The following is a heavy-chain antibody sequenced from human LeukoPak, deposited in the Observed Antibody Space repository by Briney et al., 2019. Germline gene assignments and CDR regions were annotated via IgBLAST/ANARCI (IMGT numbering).Heavy chain of an antibody. CDR1: GFIFSDYY. CDR3: ARKAVTGSGPAHFDY. Sequence: GGSLRLSCAASGFIFSDYYMSWIRQAPGKGLEGVAVISYGDGRAKFYADSVKGRFTISRDNSKNTLYLQMNSLSAEDTAVYYCARKAVTGSGPAHFDYWGQGTLVTVSS. D-gene: IGHD6-19*01. V-gene: IGHV3-30*03. CDR2: ISYGDGRAK. J-gene: IGHJ4*02.